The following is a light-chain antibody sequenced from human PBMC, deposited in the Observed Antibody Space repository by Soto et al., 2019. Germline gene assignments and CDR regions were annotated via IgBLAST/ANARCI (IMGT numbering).Light chain of an antibody. V-gene: IGKV3-20*01. J-gene: IGKJ1*01. Sequence: EIVLTQSPGTLSLSPGERATLSCRASQSVRSSYLAWYQHKPGQAPRLLMYGASSRATGIPDRFSGSGSGSEFTLKIRTLEPEDSAAYYCHKYGSSPPWTFGQGTKV. CDR3: HKYGSSPPWT. CDR1: QSVRSSY. CDR2: GAS.